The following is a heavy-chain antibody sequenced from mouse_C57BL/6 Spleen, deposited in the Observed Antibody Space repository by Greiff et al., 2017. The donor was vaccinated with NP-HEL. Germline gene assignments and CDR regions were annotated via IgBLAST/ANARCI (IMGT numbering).Heavy chain of an antibody. Sequence: VQLQQSGAELVRPGTSVKVSCKASGYAFTNYLIEWVKQRPGQGLEWIGVINPGSGGTNYNEKFKGKATLTADKSSSTAYMQLSSLTSEDSAVYFCARTLYDYGYFDYWGQGTTLTVSS. CDR1: GYAFTNYL. J-gene: IGHJ2*01. CDR3: ARTLYDYGYFDY. D-gene: IGHD2-4*01. CDR2: INPGSGGT. V-gene: IGHV1-54*01.